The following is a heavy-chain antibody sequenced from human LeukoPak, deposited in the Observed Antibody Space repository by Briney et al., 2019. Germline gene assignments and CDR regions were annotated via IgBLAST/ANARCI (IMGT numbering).Heavy chain of an antibody. D-gene: IGHD3-9*01. Sequence: SETLSLTCTVSGGSISSSSYYWGWIRQPPGKGLEWIGEINHSGSTNYNPSLKSRVTISVDTSKNQFSLKLSSVTAADTAVYYCARQRGLRYFDWSRRAGFDYWGQGTLVTVSS. V-gene: IGHV4-39*01. CDR2: INHSGST. CDR3: ARQRGLRYFDWSRRAGFDY. CDR1: GGSISSSSYY. J-gene: IGHJ4*02.